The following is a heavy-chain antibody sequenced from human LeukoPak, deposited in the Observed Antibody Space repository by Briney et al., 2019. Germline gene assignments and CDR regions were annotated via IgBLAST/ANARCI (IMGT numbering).Heavy chain of an antibody. D-gene: IGHD4-17*01. V-gene: IGHV3-21*01. CDR3: ARGDYGDYDCYYYGMDV. J-gene: IGHJ6*02. CDR1: GFTFSSNS. Sequence: GGSLRLSCAASGFTFSSNSMNWVRQAPGRGLEWVSSISSSSSYIYYADSVKGRFTISRDNAKNSLYLQMNSLRAEDTAVYYCARGDYGDYDCYYYGMDVWGQGTTVTVSS. CDR2: ISSSSSYI.